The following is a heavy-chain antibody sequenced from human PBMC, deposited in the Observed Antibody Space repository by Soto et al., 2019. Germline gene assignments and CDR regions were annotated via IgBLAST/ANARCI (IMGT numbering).Heavy chain of an antibody. CDR2: ISWDGGST. D-gene: IGHD3-22*01. CDR3: AKDINDSSGLDY. Sequence: GGSLRLSCAASGFTFDDYTMHWVRQAPGKGLEWVSLISWDGGSTYYADSVKGRFTISRDNSKNSLYLQMNSLRTEDTALYYCAKDINDSSGLDYWGQGTLVTVSS. V-gene: IGHV3-43*01. CDR1: GFTFDDYT. J-gene: IGHJ4*02.